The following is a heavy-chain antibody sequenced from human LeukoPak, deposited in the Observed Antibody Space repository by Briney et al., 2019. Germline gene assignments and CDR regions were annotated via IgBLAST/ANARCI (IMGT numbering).Heavy chain of an antibody. CDR1: GGSISSGSYY. V-gene: IGHV4-61*02. CDR3: AREGGDGYNLYYFDY. J-gene: IGHJ4*02. Sequence: SETLSLTCTVSGGSISSGSYYWSWIRQPAGRGLEWIGRIYTSGSTNYNPPLKSRVTISVDTSKNQFSLKLSSVTAADTAVYYCAREGGDGYNLYYFDYWGQGTLVTVSS. CDR2: IYTSGST. D-gene: IGHD5-24*01.